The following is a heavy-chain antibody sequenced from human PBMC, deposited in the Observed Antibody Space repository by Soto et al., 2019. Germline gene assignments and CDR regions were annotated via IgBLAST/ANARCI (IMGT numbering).Heavy chain of an antibody. J-gene: IGHJ6*03. CDR1: GYTFTSYY. V-gene: IGHV1-46*03. CDR3: ARNSYDFWSDGNYYYMDV. Sequence: ASVKVSCKASGYTFTSYYIHWVRQAPGQGLEWMGIINPSGGSTSYAQKFQGRVTMTRDTSTSTVYMELSSLRSEDTAVYYCARNSYDFWSDGNYYYMDVWGKGTTVTVSS. CDR2: INPSGGST. D-gene: IGHD3-3*01.